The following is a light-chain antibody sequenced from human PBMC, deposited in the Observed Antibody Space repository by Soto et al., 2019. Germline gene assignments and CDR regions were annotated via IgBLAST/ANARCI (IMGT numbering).Light chain of an antibody. J-gene: IGLJ1*01. CDR2: EVN. CDR3: CSAGGSPTYV. Sequence: QSVLAQPASVSGSPGQSITISCTGTSSNVGSYKLVSWYQQHPGKAPQLMIFEVNKRPSGDSNRFSCSKSGNTASLTISGLKVEDEADYYCCSAGGSPTYVIGTGTKGTVL. V-gene: IGLV2-23*02. CDR1: SSNVGSYKL.